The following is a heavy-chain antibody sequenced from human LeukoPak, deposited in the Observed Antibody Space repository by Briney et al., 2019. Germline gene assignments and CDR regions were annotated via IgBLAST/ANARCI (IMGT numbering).Heavy chain of an antibody. CDR3: AREDSGYDSSPFYY. CDR1: GGSISNYY. CDR2: IYHTGST. D-gene: IGHD5-12*01. Sequence: SETLSLTCTVSGGSISNYYWSWIRQPPGKGLEWIGYIYHTGSTSYNPSLKSRVVMSVETSQNQFSLKVRSVTAADTAVYYCAREDSGYDSSPFYYWGQGILVTVSS. V-gene: IGHV4-59*01. J-gene: IGHJ4*02.